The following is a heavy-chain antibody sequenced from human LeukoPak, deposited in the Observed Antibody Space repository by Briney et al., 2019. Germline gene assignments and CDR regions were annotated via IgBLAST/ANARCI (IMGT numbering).Heavy chain of an antibody. CDR2: IKKDGSEK. CDR3: ARGLLVAAGIDY. D-gene: IGHD6-13*01. J-gene: IGHJ4*02. V-gene: IGHV3-7*04. CDR1: GFTFSRYW. Sequence: GGSLRLSCAASGFTFSRYWMSWVRQAPGKGLEWVANIKKDGSEKNHVDSVKGRFTISRDNAKNSLYLQMNSLRAEDTAVYYCARGLLVAAGIDYWGQGALVTVSS.